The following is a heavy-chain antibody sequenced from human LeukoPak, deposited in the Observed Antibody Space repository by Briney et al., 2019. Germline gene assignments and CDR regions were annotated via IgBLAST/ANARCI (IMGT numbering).Heavy chain of an antibody. V-gene: IGHV1-2*02. CDR2: INPNSGGT. J-gene: IGHJ5*02. Sequence: ASVKVSCRASGYTFTGYYMHWVRQAPGQGLEWMGWINPNSGGTNYAQKFQGRVTMTRDTSISTAYMELSRLRSDDTAVYYCARVGTSPTGNWFDPWGQGTLVTVSS. CDR1: GYTFTGYY. CDR3: ARVGTSPTGNWFDP. D-gene: IGHD2-2*01.